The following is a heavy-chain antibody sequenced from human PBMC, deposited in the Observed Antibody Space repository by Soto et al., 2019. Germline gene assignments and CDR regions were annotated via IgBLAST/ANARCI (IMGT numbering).Heavy chain of an antibody. Sequence: EVQVLESGGGLVQPGGSLRLSCEGSGFTVSSHAMTWIRQAPGKGPEWVSTVTADVATYYAASVKGRFAMSRDTSENTLYLQMHRLGAEDTAAYYCAPHVSCSGGSCQYDAFAIRGQGTMVTVSS. CDR3: APHVSCSGGSCQYDAFAI. CDR2: VTADVAT. J-gene: IGHJ3*02. CDR1: GFTVSSHA. D-gene: IGHD2-15*01. V-gene: IGHV3-23*01.